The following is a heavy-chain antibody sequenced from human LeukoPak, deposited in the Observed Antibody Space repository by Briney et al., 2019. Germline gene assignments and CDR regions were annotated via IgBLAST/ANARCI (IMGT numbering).Heavy chain of an antibody. CDR3: ARGFRYCSSASCYVWFDP. V-gene: IGHV4-39*07. Sequence: PSETLSLTCTVSGGSISSGSYYWSWIRQPPGKGLEWIGNIFHSGSTDYNPSLKSRVTISVDTSKNKFSVELTSVTAADTAVYYCARGFRYCSSASCYVWFDPWGQGTLVSVSS. CDR1: GGSISSGSYY. CDR2: IFHSGST. J-gene: IGHJ5*02. D-gene: IGHD2-2*01.